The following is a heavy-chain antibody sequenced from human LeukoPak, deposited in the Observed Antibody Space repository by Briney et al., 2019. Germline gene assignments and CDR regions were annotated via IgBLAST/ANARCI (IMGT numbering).Heavy chain of an antibody. CDR2: IRYDGSNK. V-gene: IGHV3-30*02. D-gene: IGHD4-23*01. CDR3: AKDRLGYGGTWVFDY. Sequence: GGSLRLSCAASGFTFSSYGMHRVRQAPGKGLEWVAFIRYDGSNKYYADSVKGRFTISRDNSKNTLYLQMNSLRAEDTAVYYCAKDRLGYGGTWVFDYWGQGTLVTVSS. J-gene: IGHJ4*02. CDR1: GFTFSSYG.